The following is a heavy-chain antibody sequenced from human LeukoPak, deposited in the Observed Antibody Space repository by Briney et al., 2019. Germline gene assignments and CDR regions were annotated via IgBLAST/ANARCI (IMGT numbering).Heavy chain of an antibody. CDR1: GGTFSSYA. J-gene: IGHJ4*02. CDR2: IIPIFGTA. D-gene: IGHD6-19*01. V-gene: IGHV1-69*13. Sequence: SVKVSRKASGGTFSSYAISWVRQAPGQGLEWMGGIIPIFGTANYAQKSQGRVTITADESTSTAYMELSSLRSEDTAVYYCARELVRQWHGNYFDYWGQGTLVTVSS. CDR3: ARELVRQWHGNYFDY.